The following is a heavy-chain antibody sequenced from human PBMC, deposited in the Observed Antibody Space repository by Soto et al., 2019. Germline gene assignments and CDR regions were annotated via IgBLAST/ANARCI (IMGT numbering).Heavy chain of an antibody. J-gene: IGHJ3*02. D-gene: IGHD3-10*01. V-gene: IGHV3-23*01. CDR2: ISGSGGST. CDR3: AKGELDYYGSGSYSFGAFDI. Sequence: EVQLLESGGGLVQPGGSLRLSCAASGFTFSSYAMSWVRQAPGKGLEWVSAISGSGGSTYYADSVKGRFTISRDNSKNTMYLKMNTLTAEDTAVYYCAKGELDYYGSGSYSFGAFDIWGQGTMVTVSS. CDR1: GFTFSSYA.